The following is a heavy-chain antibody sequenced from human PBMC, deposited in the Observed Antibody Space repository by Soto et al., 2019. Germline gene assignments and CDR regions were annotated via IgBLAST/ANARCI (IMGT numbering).Heavy chain of an antibody. Sequence: QVQLQESGPGLVKPSQTLSLTCTVSGGSISSGGYYWGWIRQHPGKGLEWIGYIYYSGSTYYNPSLKIRLTISVDTSQNKFSLKLSSVTAADTAMYYWAGRQYCRSGSCPKETTFDIWGQGTMVTVSS. V-gene: IGHV4-31*03. CDR3: AGRQYCRSGSCPKETTFDI. J-gene: IGHJ3*02. CDR2: IYYSGST. CDR1: GGSISSGGYY. D-gene: IGHD2-15*01.